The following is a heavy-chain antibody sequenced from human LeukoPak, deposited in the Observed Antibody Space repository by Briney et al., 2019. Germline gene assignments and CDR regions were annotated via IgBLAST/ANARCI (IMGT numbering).Heavy chain of an antibody. Sequence: KPSETLSLTCTVSDGSISSYYWSWIRQPPGKGLEWIGYIYYSGSTNYNPSLKSRVTISVDTSKNQFSLKLSSVTAADTAVNYCTRESFGALISVRWFDPWGQGTLVTVSS. CDR2: IYYSGST. J-gene: IGHJ5*02. D-gene: IGHD3-10*01. CDR3: TRESFGALISVRWFDP. CDR1: DGSISSYY. V-gene: IGHV4-59*01.